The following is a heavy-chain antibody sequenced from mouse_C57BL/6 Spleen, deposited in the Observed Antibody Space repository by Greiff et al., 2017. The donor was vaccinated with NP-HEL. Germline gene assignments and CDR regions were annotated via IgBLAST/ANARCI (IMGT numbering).Heavy chain of an antibody. V-gene: IGHV1-7*01. CDR2: INPSSGYT. CDR1: GYTFTSYW. Sequence: VQLVESGAELAKPGASVKLSCKASGYTFTSYWMHWVKQRPGQGLEWIGYINPSSGYTKYNQKFKDKATLTADKSSSTAYMQLSSLTYEDSAVYYCARRGITTEGYFDVWGTGTTVTVSS. D-gene: IGHD1-1*01. CDR3: ARRGITTEGYFDV. J-gene: IGHJ1*03.